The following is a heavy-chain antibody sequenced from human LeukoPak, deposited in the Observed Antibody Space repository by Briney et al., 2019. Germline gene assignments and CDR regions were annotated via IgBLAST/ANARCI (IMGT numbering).Heavy chain of an antibody. CDR1: GGSISNYH. CDR2: IHTSGST. Sequence: SETLSLTCTVSGGSISNYHWTWIRQPAGKGLEWIGQIHTSGSTNYNPPLKSRVTMSIDTPENQVSLTMRAVTAADTAVYYCARRDYSSGWSFDKWGQGTLVTVSS. D-gene: IGHD6-19*01. CDR3: ARRDYSSGWSFDK. J-gene: IGHJ4*02. V-gene: IGHV4-4*07.